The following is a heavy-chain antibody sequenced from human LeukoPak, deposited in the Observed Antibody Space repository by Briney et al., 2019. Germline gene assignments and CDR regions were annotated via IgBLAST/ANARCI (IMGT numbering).Heavy chain of an antibody. CDR3: ARVILPYYDSSGYLHDAFDI. Sequence: GGALRLSCAASGFTFSSYAMHWVRQAPGKGLEWVAVISYDGSNKYYADSVKGRFTISRDNSKNTLYLQMNSLRAEDTAVYYCARVILPYYDSSGYLHDAFDIWGEGTMVTVSS. CDR1: GFTFSSYA. V-gene: IGHV3-30-3*01. CDR2: ISYDGSNK. D-gene: IGHD3-22*01. J-gene: IGHJ3*02.